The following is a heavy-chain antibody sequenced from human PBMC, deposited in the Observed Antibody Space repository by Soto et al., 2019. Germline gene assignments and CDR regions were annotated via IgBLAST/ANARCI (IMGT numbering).Heavy chain of an antibody. CDR1: GFSLSTSGVG. CDR2: IYWDDDK. CDR3: AHGRGLGYCSSTSCLRASEDV. Sequence: SGPTLVNPTQTLTLTCTFSGFSLSTSGVGVGWIRQPPGKALEWLALIYWDDDKRYSPSLKSRLTITKDTSKNQVVLTMTNMDPVDTATYYCAHGRGLGYCSSTSCLRASEDVWGKGT. D-gene: IGHD2-2*01. J-gene: IGHJ6*03. V-gene: IGHV2-5*02.